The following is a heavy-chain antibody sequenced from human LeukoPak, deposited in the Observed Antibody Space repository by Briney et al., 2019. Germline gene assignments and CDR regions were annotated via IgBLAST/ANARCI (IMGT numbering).Heavy chain of an antibody. Sequence: GGSLRLSCAASGFTFSKSWMSWARQAPGKGLECVANIKPDGTEKYYVDSVKGRFTISRDNSKNTLYLQMSSLRAEDAAVYYCAKSGSTSWYLDYWGQGTLVTVSS. CDR1: GFTFSKSW. J-gene: IGHJ4*02. CDR2: IKPDGTEK. CDR3: AKSGSTSWYLDY. V-gene: IGHV3-7*03. D-gene: IGHD6-13*01.